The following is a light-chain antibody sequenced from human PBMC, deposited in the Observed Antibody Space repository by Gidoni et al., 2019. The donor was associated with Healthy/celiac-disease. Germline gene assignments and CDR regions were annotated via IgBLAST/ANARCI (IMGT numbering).Light chain of an antibody. Sequence: ELPQSPSVSVSPGQTASITCPGDKLGDKYACWYQQKPGQSPVLVIYQNSKRPSGIPERFSGSNSGNTVTLTISGTQAMDEADYYCQAWDSSTVVFGGGTKLTVL. J-gene: IGLJ2*01. CDR2: QNS. V-gene: IGLV3-1*01. CDR1: KLGDKY. CDR3: QAWDSSTVV.